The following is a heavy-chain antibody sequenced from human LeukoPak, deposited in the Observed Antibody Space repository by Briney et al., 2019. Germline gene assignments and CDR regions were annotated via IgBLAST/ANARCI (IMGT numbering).Heavy chain of an antibody. D-gene: IGHD6-25*01. CDR1: GGTFSSYA. Sequence: ASVKVSCKASGGTFSSYAISWVRQAPGQGLEWMGRIIPILGIANYAQRFQGRVTITADKSTSTAYMELSSLRSEGTAVYYCAIARPYHSSDLDYWGQGTLVTVSS. V-gene: IGHV1-69*04. CDR3: AIARPYHSSDLDY. CDR2: IIPILGIA. J-gene: IGHJ4*02.